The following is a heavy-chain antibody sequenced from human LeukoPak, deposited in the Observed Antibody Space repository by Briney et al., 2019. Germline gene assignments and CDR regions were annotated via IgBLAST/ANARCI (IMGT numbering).Heavy chain of an antibody. J-gene: IGHJ3*02. CDR2: IYYSGST. V-gene: IGHV4-59*08. CDR3: ARHSLLWFGAFDI. D-gene: IGHD3-10*01. CDR1: GGSISSYY. Sequence: PSETLSLTCTVSGGSISSYYWSWIRQPPGKGLEWIGYIYYSGSTNYNPSLKSRVTISVDTSKNQFSLKLSSVTAADTAVYYCARHSLLWFGAFDIWGQGTMVTVSS.